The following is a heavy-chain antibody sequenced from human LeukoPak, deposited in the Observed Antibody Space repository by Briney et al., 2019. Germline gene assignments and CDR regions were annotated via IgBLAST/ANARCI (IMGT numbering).Heavy chain of an antibody. CDR3: AILALRSGNLETFDY. Sequence: PGGSLRLSCAASGFTVRSNYMSWVRQAPGKGLEWVSVIYSGGSTYYADSVKGRFTISRDNSKNTLYLQMNSLRAEDTAVYYCAILALRSGNLETFDYWGQGTLVTVSS. CDR2: IYSGGST. D-gene: IGHD3-3*01. V-gene: IGHV3-53*01. J-gene: IGHJ4*02. CDR1: GFTVRSNY.